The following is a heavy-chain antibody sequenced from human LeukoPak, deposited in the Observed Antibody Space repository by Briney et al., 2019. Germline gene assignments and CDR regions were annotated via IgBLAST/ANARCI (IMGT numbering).Heavy chain of an antibody. CDR3: ARGSHLTGYYTDDY. D-gene: IGHD3-9*01. Sequence: GGTLRLSCAASGFTFSSYGMSWVRQAPGKGLEWVSAISGSDNSTYYADSVKGRFTISRDNSKNTLYLQMNSLRAEDTAVYYCARGSHLTGYYTDDYWGQGTLVTVSS. V-gene: IGHV3-23*01. CDR1: GFTFSSYG. CDR2: ISGSDNST. J-gene: IGHJ4*02.